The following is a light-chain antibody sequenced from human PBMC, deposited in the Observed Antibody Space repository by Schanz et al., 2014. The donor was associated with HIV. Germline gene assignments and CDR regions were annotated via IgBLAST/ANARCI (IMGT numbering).Light chain of an antibody. CDR3: QHYNNWLGT. CDR2: DAS. CDR1: QSVSSY. V-gene: IGKV3D-15*01. J-gene: IGKJ1*01. Sequence: EIVMTQSPATLSLSPGERATLSCRASQSVSSYLAWYQQKPGQAPRLLIYDASNRATGIPARFSGSGSGTDFTLTISSLQSEDFAVYYCQHYNNWLGTFGQGTKVEIK.